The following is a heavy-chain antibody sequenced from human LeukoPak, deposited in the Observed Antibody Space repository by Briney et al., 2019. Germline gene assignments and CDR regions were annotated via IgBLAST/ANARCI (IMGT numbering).Heavy chain of an antibody. CDR2: ISGSGGCT. V-gene: IGHV3-23*01. CDR1: GFTFSAYA. D-gene: IGHD3-22*01. Sequence: QPGGSLRLSCAASGFTFSAYAMNWVRQAPGKGLEWVSAISGSGGCTYTADPVKGRFTISRNNSKNTLYLQMNSLRAEDTAIYYCAKIPHSSYYYDSSGYLDYWGQGTLVSVSS. CDR3: AKIPHSSYYYDSSGYLDY. J-gene: IGHJ4*02.